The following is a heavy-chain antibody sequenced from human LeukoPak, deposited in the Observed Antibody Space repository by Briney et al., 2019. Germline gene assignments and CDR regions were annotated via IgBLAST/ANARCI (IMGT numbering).Heavy chain of an antibody. CDR1: GFTFSSYW. CDR3: ARSRGCYGPSFFDY. V-gene: IGHV3-74*01. CDR2: INTDGSST. J-gene: IGHJ4*02. D-gene: IGHD1-26*01. Sequence: GGSLRLSCAASGFTFSSYWMHWVRQAPGKGLVWVSRINTDGSSTSYADSVKGRFTISRDNAENTLYLQMNSLRAEDTAVYYCARSRGCYGPSFFDYWGQGTLVTVSS.